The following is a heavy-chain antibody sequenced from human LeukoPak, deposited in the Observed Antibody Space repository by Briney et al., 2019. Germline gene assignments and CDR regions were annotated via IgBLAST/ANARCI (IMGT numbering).Heavy chain of an antibody. V-gene: IGHV4-59*01. Sequence: SETLSLTCTVSGGSISSYYWSWIRQPPGKGLEWIGYIYSSGSTTYNPSLKSRVTISVDTSKNQFSLKLSSVTAADTAVYYCARGGQWLDGFDYWGQGTLVTVSS. CDR2: IYSSGST. J-gene: IGHJ4*02. CDR3: ARGGQWLDGFDY. D-gene: IGHD6-19*01. CDR1: GGSISSYY.